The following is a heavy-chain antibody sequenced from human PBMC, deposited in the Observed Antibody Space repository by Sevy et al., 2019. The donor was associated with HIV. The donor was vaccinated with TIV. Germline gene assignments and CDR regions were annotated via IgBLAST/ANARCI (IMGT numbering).Heavy chain of an antibody. CDR3: ARVRAMKWHDWRTGALDI. D-gene: IGHD2-21*01. J-gene: IGHJ3*02. CDR2: VSFEGSQE. CDR1: GFTFASYG. Sequence: GGSLRLSCAASGFTFASYGMHWVRQAPGKGLEWLTAVSFEGSQEGYAESVRGRFTVSRDNSKNVLYLEMNRLRAEDTGFYYCARVRAMKWHDWRTGALDIWGQGTLVTVSS. V-gene: IGHV3-30*03.